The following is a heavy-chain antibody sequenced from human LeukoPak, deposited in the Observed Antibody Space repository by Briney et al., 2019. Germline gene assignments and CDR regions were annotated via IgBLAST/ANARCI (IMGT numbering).Heavy chain of an antibody. D-gene: IGHD2-15*01. CDR3: ASSPYTYGGNPLYYYGMDV. J-gene: IGHJ6*02. V-gene: IGHV1-69*04. CDR1: GGTFSSYA. CDR2: IIPILGIA. Sequence: SVKVSCKASGGTFSSYAISWVRQAPGQGLEWMGRIIPILGIANYAQKLQGRVTITADKSTSTAYMELSSLRSEDTAVYYCASSPYTYGGNPLYYYGMDVWGQGTTVTVSS.